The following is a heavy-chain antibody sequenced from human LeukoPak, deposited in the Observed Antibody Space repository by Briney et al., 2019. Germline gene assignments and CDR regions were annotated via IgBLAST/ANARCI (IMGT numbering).Heavy chain of an antibody. D-gene: IGHD3-16*01. CDR1: GGSISSSSYY. Sequence: SETLSLTCTVSGGSISSSSYYWGWIRQPPGRGLEWIGSIYYSGSTYYNPSLKSRVTISVDTSKNQFSLKLSSVTAADTAVYYCAREGNGSWGFDGNWFDPWGQGTLVTVSS. CDR2: IYYSGST. CDR3: AREGNGSWGFDGNWFDP. V-gene: IGHV4-39*07. J-gene: IGHJ5*02.